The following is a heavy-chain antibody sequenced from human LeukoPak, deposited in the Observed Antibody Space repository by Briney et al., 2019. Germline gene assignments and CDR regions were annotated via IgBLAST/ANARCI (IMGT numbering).Heavy chain of an antibody. D-gene: IGHD1-1*01. V-gene: IGHV3-23*01. CDR2: ISGSGGST. Sequence: GGSLRLSCAASGFTFSSYAMSWVRQAPGKGLEWVSAISGSGGSTYYADSVKGRFTISRDNSKNTLYLQMNSLRAEDTAVYYWAKSPDSTGTFYDAFDIWGQGTMVTVSS. CDR3: AKSPDSTGTFYDAFDI. CDR1: GFTFSSYA. J-gene: IGHJ3*02.